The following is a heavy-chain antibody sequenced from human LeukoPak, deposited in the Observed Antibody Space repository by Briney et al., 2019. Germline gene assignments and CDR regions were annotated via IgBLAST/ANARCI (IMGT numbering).Heavy chain of an antibody. CDR3: ARTSGGLDY. CDR1: GGSISSGGYS. Sequence: PSETLSLTCTVSGGSISSGGYSWSWIRQHPGKGLEWIGYIYYSGSTYYNPSLKSRVTISVDTSKNQFSLKLSSVTAADTAVYYCARTSGGLDYWGQGTLVTVSS. V-gene: IGHV4-31*03. D-gene: IGHD2-15*01. J-gene: IGHJ4*02. CDR2: IYYSGST.